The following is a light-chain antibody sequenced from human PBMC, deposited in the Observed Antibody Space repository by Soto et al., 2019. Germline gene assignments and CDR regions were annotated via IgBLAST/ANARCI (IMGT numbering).Light chain of an antibody. J-gene: IGKJ1*01. CDR2: VAS. CDR1: QSVSSSY. Sequence: EIVLTQSPGTLSLSPGERATLACRASQSVSSSYLAWYQQKHGQAPRLLIYVASSRATGIPDRFSGSGSGGDFTLTISRLGPEVFAVYSCEEYGSSPPWTFGRGTKVEIK. V-gene: IGKV3-20*01. CDR3: EEYGSSPPWT.